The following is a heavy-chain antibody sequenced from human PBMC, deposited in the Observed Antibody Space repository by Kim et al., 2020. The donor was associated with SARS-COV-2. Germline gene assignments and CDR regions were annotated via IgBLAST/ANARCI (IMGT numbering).Heavy chain of an antibody. Sequence: GGSLRLSCAASGFTFSSYGMHWVRQAPGKGLEWVAVIWYDGSNKYYADSVKGRFTISRDNSKNTLYLQMNSLRAEDTAVYYCARVYYDSSGPLDYWGQGTLVTVSS. D-gene: IGHD3-22*01. V-gene: IGHV3-33*01. J-gene: IGHJ4*02. CDR3: ARVYYDSSGPLDY. CDR1: GFTFSSYG. CDR2: IWYDGSNK.